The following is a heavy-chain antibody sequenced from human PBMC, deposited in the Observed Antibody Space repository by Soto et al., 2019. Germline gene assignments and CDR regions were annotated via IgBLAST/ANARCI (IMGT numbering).Heavy chain of an antibody. J-gene: IGHJ6*02. D-gene: IGHD6-19*01. CDR2: ISWNSGSI. CDR3: AKDITYSSGPRDEYYYYGKDV. CDR1: GFTFDDYA. Sequence: PGGSLRLSCAASGFTFDDYAMHWVRQAPGKGLEWVSGISWNSGSIGYADSVKGRFTISRDNAKNSLYLQMNSLRAEDTALYYCAKDITYSSGPRDEYYYYGKDVWGQGTTVTVS. V-gene: IGHV3-9*01.